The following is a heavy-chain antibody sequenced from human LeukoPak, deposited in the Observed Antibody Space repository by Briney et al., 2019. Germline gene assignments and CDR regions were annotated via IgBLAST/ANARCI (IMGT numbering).Heavy chain of an antibody. CDR1: GGSISSHF. Sequence: PSETLSLTCTVSGGSISSHFCSWIRQPAGKGLEWIGRIPTNGDTNYNPSLRSRITMSVDTSKNQFSLKLSSVTAADTAVYYCARGDIVLGGGRNWFDPWGQGTLVTVSS. CDR3: ARGDIVLGGGRNWFDP. D-gene: IGHD2-8*02. V-gene: IGHV4-4*07. CDR2: IPTNGDT. J-gene: IGHJ5*02.